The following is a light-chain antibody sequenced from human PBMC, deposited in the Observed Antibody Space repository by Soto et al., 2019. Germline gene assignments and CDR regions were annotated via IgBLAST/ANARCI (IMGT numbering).Light chain of an antibody. V-gene: IGKV1-12*01. Sequence: DIQMTQSPSSVSASVGDRVTITCRASQGISGWLAWYQHKPGNAPKLLIYAASRLQTGVPSRFSGSGSGTDFTLTISSLQPEDFATYYRQQLNSFPITFGQGTRLEIK. CDR1: QGISGW. CDR3: QQLNSFPIT. CDR2: AAS. J-gene: IGKJ5*01.